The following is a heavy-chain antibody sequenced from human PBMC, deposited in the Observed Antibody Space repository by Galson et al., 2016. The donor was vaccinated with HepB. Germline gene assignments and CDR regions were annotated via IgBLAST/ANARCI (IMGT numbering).Heavy chain of an antibody. CDR3: VKHPVTTFDILTEYDGDV. CDR2: ISRYGGRT. D-gene: IGHD3-9*01. Sequence: SLRLSCAASAFGFSSYAMAWVRQAPGKGLEWVSGISRYGGRTYYADSVKGRFTIFRDNSKKTLYLQLKSLRAEDTANYYCVKHPVTTFDILTEYDGDVWGHGTTVYVSS. V-gene: IGHV3-23*01. CDR1: AFGFSSYA. J-gene: IGHJ6*02.